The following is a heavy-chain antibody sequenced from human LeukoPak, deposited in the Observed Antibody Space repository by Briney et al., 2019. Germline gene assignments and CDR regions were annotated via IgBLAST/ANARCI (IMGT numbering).Heavy chain of an antibody. J-gene: IGHJ4*02. CDR1: GGSISSYY. D-gene: IGHD6-19*01. CDR2: IYTGGST. CDR3: ARTYASGRLDY. Sequence: SETLSLTCTVSGGSISSYYWSWVRQPAGKGLEWIGRIYTGGSTNCNPSLKSRVAMSVDTSKNQFSLRLRSVTAADTAIYYCARTYASGRLDYWGQGTLVTVSS. V-gene: IGHV4-4*07.